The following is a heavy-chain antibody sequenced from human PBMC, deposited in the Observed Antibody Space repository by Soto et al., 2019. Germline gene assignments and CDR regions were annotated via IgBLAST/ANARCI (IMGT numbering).Heavy chain of an antibody. CDR1: GGTFSSYT. CDR3: ARERSQYSTRPGYFDL. V-gene: IGHV1-69*08. CDR2: IIPILGIA. J-gene: IGHJ2*01. D-gene: IGHD6-6*01. Sequence: QVQLVQSGAEVKKPGSSVKVSCKASGGTFSSYTISWVRQAPGQGLEWMGRIIPILGIANYAQKFQGRVTITADKSTSTAYMELSSLRSEDTAVYYCARERSQYSTRPGYFDLWGRGTLVTVSS.